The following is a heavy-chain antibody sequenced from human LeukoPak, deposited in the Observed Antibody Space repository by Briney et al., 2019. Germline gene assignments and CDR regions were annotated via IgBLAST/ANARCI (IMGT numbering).Heavy chain of an antibody. D-gene: IGHD2-2*02. CDR3: AREHCSSTSCYTDWFDP. CDR1: GFTFSSYS. J-gene: IGHJ5*02. V-gene: IGHV3-21*01. CDR2: ISSSSYI. Sequence: PGGSLRLSCAASGFTFSSYSMNWVRQAPGKGLEWVSSISSSSYIYYADSVKGRFTISRDNAKNSLYLQMNSLRAEDTAVYYCAREHCSSTSCYTDWFDPWGQGTLVTVSS.